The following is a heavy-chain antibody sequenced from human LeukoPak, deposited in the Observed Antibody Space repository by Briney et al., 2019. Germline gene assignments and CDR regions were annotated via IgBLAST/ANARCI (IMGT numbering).Heavy chain of an antibody. J-gene: IGHJ6*02. CDR2: INPNRGGT. Sequence: ASVKVSCKASGYTFTGYYMHWVRQAPGQGVEWMGWINPNRGGTNYAQKFQGRVTMTRDTSISTAYMELRRLRSDDTAVYYCASEVAYCGGDCYSGGMDVWGQGTTVTVSS. D-gene: IGHD2-21*02. CDR1: GYTFTGYY. V-gene: IGHV1-2*02. CDR3: ASEVAYCGGDCYSGGMDV.